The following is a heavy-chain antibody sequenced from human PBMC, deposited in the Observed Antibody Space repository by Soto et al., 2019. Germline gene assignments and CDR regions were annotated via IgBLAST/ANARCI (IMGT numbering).Heavy chain of an antibody. J-gene: IGHJ5*02. V-gene: IGHV3-30*04. Sequence: QVQLVESGGRVVQGGTSLRVSCAASGFSFGSSSMHWGRQAPGGGPEWVASISSDGRKTYYSESAKGRFTISRDNSKNIVYLEMDRLRLDDTAIYFCARDPGVDFWSGVFDPWGQGTVVTVSS. CDR2: ISSDGRKT. CDR3: ARDPGVDFWSGVFDP. D-gene: IGHD3-3*01. CDR1: GFSFGSSS.